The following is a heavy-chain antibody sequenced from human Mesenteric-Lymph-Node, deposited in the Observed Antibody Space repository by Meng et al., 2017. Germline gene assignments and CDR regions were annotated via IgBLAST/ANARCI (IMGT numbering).Heavy chain of an antibody. CDR3: ARDRWGEILYYDSSGYNYGMDV. D-gene: IGHD3-22*01. CDR1: GFTFSSYW. J-gene: IGHJ6*02. CDR2: IKQDGSEK. V-gene: IGHV3-7*01. Sequence: GESLKISCAASGFTFSSYWMSWVRQAPGKGLEWVANIKQDGSEKYYVDSVKGRFTISRDNSKNTLYLQMNSLRAEDTAVYYCARDRWGEILYYDSSGYNYGMDVWGQGTTVTVSS.